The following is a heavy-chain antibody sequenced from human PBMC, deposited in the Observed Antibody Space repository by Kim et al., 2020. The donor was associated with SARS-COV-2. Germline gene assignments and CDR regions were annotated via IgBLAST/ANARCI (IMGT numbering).Heavy chain of an antibody. V-gene: IGHV3-33*01. CDR3: ARTLVLSGYYGMDV. J-gene: IGHJ6*02. Sequence: YADAVKGRFTISRDNSKNKLYLQMNSLGAEDTAVYYCARTLVLSGYYGMDVWGQGTTVTVSS. D-gene: IGHD3-10*01.